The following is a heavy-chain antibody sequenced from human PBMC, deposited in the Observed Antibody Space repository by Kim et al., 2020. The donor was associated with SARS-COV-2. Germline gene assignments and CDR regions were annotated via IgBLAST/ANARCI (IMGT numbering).Heavy chain of an antibody. Sequence: DSVKVSCKASGFTLTDYYMHWVRQAPGQGLEWIGRINPDSGGTNYAQKFQGRVTVTRDTSINTLYMELNRLTSDDTAAYYCAREVQHSNSYDCWGQGTLVTVSS. CDR2: INPDSGGT. CDR3: AREVQHSNSYDC. D-gene: IGHD2-21*01. J-gene: IGHJ5*01. CDR1: GFTLTDYY. V-gene: IGHV1-2*02.